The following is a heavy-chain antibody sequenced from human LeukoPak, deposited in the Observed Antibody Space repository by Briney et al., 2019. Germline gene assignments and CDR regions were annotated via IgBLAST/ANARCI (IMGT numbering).Heavy chain of an antibody. CDR1: GGSISSSSYY. CDR3: ARHLGAAARDAFDI. D-gene: IGHD6-25*01. V-gene: IGHV4-39*01. CDR2: VYYSGST. J-gene: IGHJ3*02. Sequence: SETLSLTCTVSGGSISSSSYYWAWIRQPPGKGLDCIGTVYYSGSTYYNPSLKSRVTISVDTSKNQFSLKLSSVTAADTAVYYCARHLGAAARDAFDIWGQGTMVTVSS.